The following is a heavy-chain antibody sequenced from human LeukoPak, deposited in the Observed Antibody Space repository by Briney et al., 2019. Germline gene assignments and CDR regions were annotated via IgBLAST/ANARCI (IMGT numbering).Heavy chain of an antibody. CDR3: AREGSGAYYMDV. Sequence: PGGSLRLSCAASGFTFSSYEMNWVRQAPGKGLEWVSYISSSGSTIHYADSVKGRFTISRDNAKNSLYLQMNSLRAEDTAVYYCAREGSGAYYMDVWGKGTTVTVSS. CDR1: GFTFSSYE. V-gene: IGHV3-48*03. J-gene: IGHJ6*03. D-gene: IGHD3-10*01. CDR2: ISSSGSTI.